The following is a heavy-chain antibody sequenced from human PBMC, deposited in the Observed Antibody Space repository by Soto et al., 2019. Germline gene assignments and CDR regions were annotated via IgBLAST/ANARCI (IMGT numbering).Heavy chain of an antibody. Sequence: SVKVSCKASGGTFSSYAISWVRQAPGQGLEWMGGIIPIFGTANYAQKFQGRVTITADESTSTAYMELSSLRSEDTAVYYCARLPYSSSWFPYYYYYGMDVWGQGTTVTVSS. CDR3: ARLPYSSSWFPYYYYYGMDV. CDR2: IIPIFGTA. D-gene: IGHD6-13*01. V-gene: IGHV1-69*13. J-gene: IGHJ6*02. CDR1: GGTFSSYA.